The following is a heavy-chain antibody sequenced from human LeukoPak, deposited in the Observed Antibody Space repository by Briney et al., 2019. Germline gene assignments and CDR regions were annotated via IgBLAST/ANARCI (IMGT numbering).Heavy chain of an antibody. CDR3: ARDGAPYARGEYFQH. CDR2: IYNSGST. V-gene: IGHV4-59*01. D-gene: IGHD2-2*01. CDR1: GGSISNYY. Sequence: SETLFLTCTVSGGSISNYYWSWIRQPPGKGLEWIGYIYNSGSTNYNPSLKSRVTISVDTSKNQFSLKLSSVTAADTAVYYCARDGAPYARGEYFQHWGQGTLVTVSS. J-gene: IGHJ1*01.